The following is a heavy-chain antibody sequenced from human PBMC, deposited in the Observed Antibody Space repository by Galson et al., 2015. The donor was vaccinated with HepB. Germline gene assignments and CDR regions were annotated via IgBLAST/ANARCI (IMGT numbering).Heavy chain of an antibody. J-gene: IGHJ4*02. D-gene: IGHD6-6*01. CDR2: IQFDGSKE. Sequence: SLRLSCAASGFTFSRYGMHWVRQAPGKGLDWVAAIQFDGSKEYYAHSVKGRFTISRDDFKNTVSLQMNSLGAEDSAVYYCGRDFSYGSLDFGNWGQGTLVTVFS. V-gene: IGHV3-33*01. CDR1: GFTFSRYG. CDR3: GRDFSYGSLDFGN.